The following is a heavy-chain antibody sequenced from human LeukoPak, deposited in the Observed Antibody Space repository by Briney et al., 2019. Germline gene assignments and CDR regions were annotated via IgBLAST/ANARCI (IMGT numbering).Heavy chain of an antibody. J-gene: IGHJ4*02. CDR1: GGSISSGGYY. V-gene: IGHV4-30-2*01. CDR2: IYHSGST. CDR3: ARDSYGYGAILDY. D-gene: IGHD5-18*01. Sequence: SETLSLTCTVSGGSISSGGYYWSWIRQPPGKGLEWIGYIYHSGSTYYNPSLKSRVTISVDRSKNQFSLKLSSVTAADTAVYYCARDSYGYGAILDYWGQGTLVTVSS.